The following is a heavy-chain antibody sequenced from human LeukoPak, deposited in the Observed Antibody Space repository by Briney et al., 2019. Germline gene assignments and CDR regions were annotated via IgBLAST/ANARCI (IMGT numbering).Heavy chain of an antibody. CDR3: ARQYIDILTGYHRGELYWYFDL. CDR2: IYTSGST. J-gene: IGHJ2*01. D-gene: IGHD3-9*01. CDR1: GGSISSYY. Sequence: PSETLSLTCTVSGGSISSYYWSWIRQPPGKGLEWIGRIYTSGSTNYNPSLKSRVTISVDTSKNQFSLKLSSVTAADTAVYYCARQYIDILTGYHRGELYWYFDLWGRGTLVTVSS. V-gene: IGHV4-59*08.